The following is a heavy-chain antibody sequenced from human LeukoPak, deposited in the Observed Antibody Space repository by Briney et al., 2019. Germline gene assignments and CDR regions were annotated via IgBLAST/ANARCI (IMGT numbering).Heavy chain of an antibody. CDR1: GGSISSYY. CDR2: IYYSGST. CDR3: ASGAPPGYSYGYDQFDY. D-gene: IGHD5-18*01. Sequence: KASETLSLTCTVSGGSISSYYWSWIRQPPGKGLEWIGYIYYSGSTNYNPSLKSRVTISVDTSKNQFSLKLSSVTAADTAVYYCASGAPPGYSYGYDQFDYWGQGTLVTVSS. J-gene: IGHJ4*02. V-gene: IGHV4-59*01.